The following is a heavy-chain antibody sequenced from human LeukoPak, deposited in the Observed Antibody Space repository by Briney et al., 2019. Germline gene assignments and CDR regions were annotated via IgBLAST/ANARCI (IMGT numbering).Heavy chain of an antibody. CDR3: ASESSHGDYVY. D-gene: IGHD4-17*01. V-gene: IGHV3-53*01. CDR1: GFTVSSNY. CDR2: IYSGGST. J-gene: IGHJ4*02. Sequence: GGSLRLSCAASGFTVSSNYMSWVRQAPGKGLEWVSVIYSGGSTYYADSVKGRFTISRDNSKNTLYIQMNSLRAEDTAVYYCASESSHGDYVYWGQGTLVTVSS.